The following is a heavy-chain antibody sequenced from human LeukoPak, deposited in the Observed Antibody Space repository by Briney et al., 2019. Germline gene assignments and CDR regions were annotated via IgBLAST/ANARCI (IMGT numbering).Heavy chain of an antibody. V-gene: IGHV3-7*01. CDR1: GFTFSSYW. J-gene: IGHJ4*02. Sequence: GGSLRLSCAASGFTFSSYWMSWVRQAPGKGLEWVANIKQDGSEKYYVDSVKGRFTISRDNAKNSLYLQMNSLRAEDTAVYYCARDKAYGSGSYYTTPYFDYWGQGTLVTVSS. CDR2: IKQDGSEK. D-gene: IGHD3-10*01. CDR3: ARDKAYGSGSYYTTPYFDY.